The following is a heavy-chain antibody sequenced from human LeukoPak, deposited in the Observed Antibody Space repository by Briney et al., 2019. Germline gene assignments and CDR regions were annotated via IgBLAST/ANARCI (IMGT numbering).Heavy chain of an antibody. D-gene: IGHD2-21*01. J-gene: IGHJ4*02. CDR1: GFTFSSFG. CDR3: APRVVVITAPFDY. CDR2: IRYDGTDK. Sequence: PGGSLRLSCAASGFTFSSFGMHWVRQAPGKGLEWVAFIRYDGTDKYYADSVKGRFTISRDNSKDTLYLQMNSLGPEDTAVYYCAPRVVVITAPFDYWGQGTLVTVSS. V-gene: IGHV3-30*02.